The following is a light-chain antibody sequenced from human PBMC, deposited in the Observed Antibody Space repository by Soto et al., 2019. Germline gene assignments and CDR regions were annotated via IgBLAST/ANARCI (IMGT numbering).Light chain of an antibody. V-gene: IGLV1-40*01. J-gene: IGLJ7*01. Sequence: QAVVTQPPSVSGAPGQRVTISCTGSRSNIGAGYDVHWYQQIPGTAPKLLIYRNHDRPSGVPDRFSGSKSGTSASLAITGLQAEDVADYYCQSYDTSVSGARVFGGGTQLTVL. CDR3: QSYDTSVSGARV. CDR1: RSNIGAGYD. CDR2: RNH.